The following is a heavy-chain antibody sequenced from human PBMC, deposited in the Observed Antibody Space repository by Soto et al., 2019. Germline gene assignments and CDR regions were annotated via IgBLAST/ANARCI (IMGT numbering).Heavy chain of an antibody. CDR3: AKGSVLRVVEAPLAILGGVDV. J-gene: IGHJ6*02. CDR2: MSYDGSHE. Sequence: GGSLRLSCVASGFTFSSYGMHWVRQAPGKGLEWVAVMSYDGSHEYYADSVKGRFTISRDNSKTILYHQMNSLRLEDTAVYYCAKGSVLRVVEAPLAILGGVDVWGQGAMVTVSS. V-gene: IGHV3-33*06. D-gene: IGHD2-8*01. CDR1: GFTFSSYG.